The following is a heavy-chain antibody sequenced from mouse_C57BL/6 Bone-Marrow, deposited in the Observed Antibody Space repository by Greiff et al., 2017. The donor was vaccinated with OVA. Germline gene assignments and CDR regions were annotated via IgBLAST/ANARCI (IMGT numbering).Heavy chain of an antibody. CDR2: ISDGGSYT. J-gene: IGHJ4*01. Sequence: EVKLVESGGGLVKPGGSLKLSCAASGFTFSSYAMSWVRQTPEKRLEWVATISDGGSYTYYPDNVKGRFTISRDNAKNNLYLQMSHLKSEDTAMYYCAHITTVVAPYYAMDYWGQGTSVTVSS. D-gene: IGHD1-1*01. CDR3: AHITTVVAPYYAMDY. V-gene: IGHV5-4*03. CDR1: GFTFSSYA.